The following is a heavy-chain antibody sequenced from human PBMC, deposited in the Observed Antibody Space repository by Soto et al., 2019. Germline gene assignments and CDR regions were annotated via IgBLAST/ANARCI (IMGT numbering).Heavy chain of an antibody. CDR1: GFTFSNYG. J-gene: IGHJ6*02. D-gene: IGHD6-13*01. CDR3: ARYSSTTNFYYGMDV. V-gene: IGHV3-30*03. Sequence: QVQLVESGGGVVQPGRSLRLSCVASGFTFSNYGMHWVRQAPGKGLEWLAVISNDGSNKNYADSVKGRFTISRDNSKNMVYLQTNSLRAEDRAVYYCARYSSTTNFYYGMDVWCQGTTVTVSS. CDR2: ISNDGSNK.